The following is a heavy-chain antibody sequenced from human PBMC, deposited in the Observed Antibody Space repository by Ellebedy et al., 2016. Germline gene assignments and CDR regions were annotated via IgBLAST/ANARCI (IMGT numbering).Heavy chain of an antibody. J-gene: IGHJ4*02. CDR3: ARVAMYYYGSATFYFFDY. Sequence: GGSLRLSXAASGFTFSSYWMGWVRPAPGKGLEWVANIKKDGSEKYYVGSVQGRFTISRDNTKNSLYLQMNSLRAEDTAVYYCARVAMYYYGSATFYFFDYWGQGTLVTVSS. CDR2: IKKDGSEK. V-gene: IGHV3-7*01. CDR1: GFTFSSYW. D-gene: IGHD3-10*01.